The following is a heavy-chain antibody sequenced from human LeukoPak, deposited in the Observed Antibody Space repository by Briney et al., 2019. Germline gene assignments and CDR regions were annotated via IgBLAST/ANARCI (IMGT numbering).Heavy chain of an antibody. CDR2: ISAYNGNT. Sequence: ASVKVSFKASGYTFTSYGISWVRQAPGQGLEWMGWISAYNGNTNYAQKLQGRVTMTTDTSTSTAYMELRSLRSDDTAVYYCARVGTVKQWLVSDYWGQGTLVTVSS. D-gene: IGHD6-19*01. CDR1: GYTFTSYG. V-gene: IGHV1-18*01. CDR3: ARVGTVKQWLVSDY. J-gene: IGHJ4*02.